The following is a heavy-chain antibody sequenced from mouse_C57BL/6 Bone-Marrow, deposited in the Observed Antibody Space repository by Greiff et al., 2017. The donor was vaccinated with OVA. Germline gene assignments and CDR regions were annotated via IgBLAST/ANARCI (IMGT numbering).Heavy chain of an antibody. CDR3: ARDTTVVALDY. CDR1: GFTFSSYA. V-gene: IGHV5-4*01. CDR2: ISDGGSYT. J-gene: IGHJ2*01. D-gene: IGHD1-1*01. Sequence: EVQLQESGGGLVKPGGSLKLSCAASGFTFSSYAMYWVRQPPEKRLEWVAIISDGGSYTYYPDNVKGRFTISRDNAKNNLYLQLSHLKSEDTAMYYCARDTTVVALDYWGQGTTLTVSS.